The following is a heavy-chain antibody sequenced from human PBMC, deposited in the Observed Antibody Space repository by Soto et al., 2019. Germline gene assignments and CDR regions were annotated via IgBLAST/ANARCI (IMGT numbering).Heavy chain of an antibody. J-gene: IGHJ5*02. D-gene: IGHD2-2*01. CDR1: GGSISSGGYY. Sequence: SETLSLTCNVSGGSISSGGYYWSWVRQHPGKGLEWIGYIFNTGTTYYNPSLESRVTISVDTSKNQFSLKLSSVTAADTAMYYCARAITSCYSCSSRFDPWGQGTLVTV. CDR3: ARAITSCYSCSSRFDP. V-gene: IGHV4-31*03. CDR2: IFNTGTT.